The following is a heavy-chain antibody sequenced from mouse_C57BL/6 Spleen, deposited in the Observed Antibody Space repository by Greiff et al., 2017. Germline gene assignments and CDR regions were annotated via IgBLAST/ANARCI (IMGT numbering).Heavy chain of an antibody. CDR2: FYPGDGDT. D-gene: IGHD1-1*01. V-gene: IGHV1-80*01. CDR1: GYAFSSYW. J-gene: IGHJ2*01. CDR3: ARSMGPYYYGSSYEDY. Sequence: QVQLQQSGAELVKPGASVKISCKASGYAFSSYWMNWVKQRPGKGLEWIGQFYPGDGDTNYNGKFKGKATLTADKSSSTAYMQLSSLTSEDSAVYFCARSMGPYYYGSSYEDYWGQGTTLTVSS.